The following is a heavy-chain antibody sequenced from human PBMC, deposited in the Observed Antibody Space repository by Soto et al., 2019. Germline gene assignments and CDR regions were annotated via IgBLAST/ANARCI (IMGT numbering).Heavy chain of an antibody. CDR2: IYYSGST. D-gene: IGHD3-22*01. V-gene: IGHV4-39*07. Sequence: SETLSLTCTVSGGSISSSSYYWGWIRQPPGKGLEWIGSIYYSGSTNYNPSLKSRVTISVDTSKNQFSLKLSSVAAADTAVYYCARGRYYYDSSGRSSPNNYYYVMDVWGQGTTVTVSS. CDR3: ARGRYYYDSSGRSSPNNYYYVMDV. J-gene: IGHJ6*02. CDR1: GGSISSSSYY.